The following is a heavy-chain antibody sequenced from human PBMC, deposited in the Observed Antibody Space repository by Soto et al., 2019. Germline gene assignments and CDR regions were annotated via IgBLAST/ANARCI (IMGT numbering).Heavy chain of an antibody. CDR1: GFTFSRYY. J-gene: IGHJ3*02. Sequence: GGSLRISCAASGFTFSRYYMNWVRQAPGKGLEWVSSISTTSTYTHYADSLKGRFTISRDNAKKLLYLQMDSLRAEDTAVYYCARDDGLSSTNVKAFDIWGQGTKVTVSS. D-gene: IGHD2-2*01. CDR3: ARDDGLSSTNVKAFDI. CDR2: ISTTSTYT. V-gene: IGHV3-21*01.